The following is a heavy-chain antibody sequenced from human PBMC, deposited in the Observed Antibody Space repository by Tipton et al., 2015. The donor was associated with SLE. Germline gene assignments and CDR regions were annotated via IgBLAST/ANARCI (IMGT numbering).Heavy chain of an antibody. Sequence: SLRLSCAASGFTFSTYGMHWVRQSPGKGLEWVAVIYYDGSNKYYADSVKGRFTISRDNSKNTLYLQMNSLRAEDTALYYCAREALGGYCSGGSCTGAFDIWGQGTMVTVSS. J-gene: IGHJ3*02. CDR1: GFTFSTYG. CDR2: IYYDGSNK. CDR3: AREALGGYCSGGSCTGAFDI. D-gene: IGHD2-15*01. V-gene: IGHV3-33*01.